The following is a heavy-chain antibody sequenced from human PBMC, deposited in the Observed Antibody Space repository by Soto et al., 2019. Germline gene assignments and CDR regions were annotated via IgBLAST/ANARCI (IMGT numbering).Heavy chain of an antibody. Sequence: QVQLQESGPGLVKPSETLSLTCTVSVGSVSSYYWSWIRQPAGTGLELIGRIYTRGSIIYNPSLKSRDTVSGDTSMNHISLRLPSVTAVDTAVYYCARANVGPTGGDSWTMPFDVCGQGTLVTVSS. J-gene: IGHJ5*02. CDR3: ARANVGPTGGDSWTMPFDV. CDR1: VGSVSSYY. V-gene: IGHV4-4*07. D-gene: IGHD2-15*01. CDR2: IYTRGSI.